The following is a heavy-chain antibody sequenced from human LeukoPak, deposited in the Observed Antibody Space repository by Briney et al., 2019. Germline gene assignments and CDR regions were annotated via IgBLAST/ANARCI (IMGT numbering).Heavy chain of an antibody. CDR3: ARDMRSSSWQAYYYYYYGMDV. Sequence: SVKVSCKASGGTFSSYAISWVRQAPGQGLEWMGGIIPIFGTANYAQKFQGGVTITADESTSTAYMELSSLRSEDTAVYYCARDMRSSSWQAYYYYYYGMDVWGQGTTVTVSS. J-gene: IGHJ6*02. CDR1: GGTFSSYA. D-gene: IGHD6-13*01. V-gene: IGHV1-69*13. CDR2: IIPIFGTA.